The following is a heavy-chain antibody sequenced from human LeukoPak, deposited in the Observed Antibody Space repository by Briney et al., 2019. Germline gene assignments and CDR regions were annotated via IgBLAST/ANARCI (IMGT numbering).Heavy chain of an antibody. Sequence: GGSLRLSCAASGFTFSSYSMNWVRQAPGKGLEWVSVIYSGGSTYYADSVKGRFTISRDNSKNTLYLQMNSLRAEDTAVYYCAKGGSETGTLYLEYWGQGTLVTVSS. CDR1: GFTFSSYS. V-gene: IGHV3-53*01. CDR3: AKGGSETGTLYLEY. D-gene: IGHD1-14*01. CDR2: IYSGGST. J-gene: IGHJ4*02.